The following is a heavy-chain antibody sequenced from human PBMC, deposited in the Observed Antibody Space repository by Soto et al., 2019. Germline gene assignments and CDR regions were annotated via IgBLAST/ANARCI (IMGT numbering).Heavy chain of an antibody. CDR1: GYTFTSYD. V-gene: IGHV1-8*01. Sequence: ASVKVSCKASGYTFTSYDINWVRQATGQGLGWMGWMNPNSGNTGYAQKFQGRVTMTRNTSISTAYMELSSLRSEDTAVYYCARTKTPPYYDFWSGYYSYYYYYMDVWGKGTTVTVSS. CDR3: ARTKTPPYYDFWSGYYSYYYYYMDV. J-gene: IGHJ6*03. CDR2: MNPNSGNT. D-gene: IGHD3-3*01.